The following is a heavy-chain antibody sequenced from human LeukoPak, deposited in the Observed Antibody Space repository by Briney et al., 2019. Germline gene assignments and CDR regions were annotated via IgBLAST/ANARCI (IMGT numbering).Heavy chain of an antibody. D-gene: IGHD5-18*01. J-gene: IGHJ5*02. CDR2: ISSSSSYT. V-gene: IGHV3-11*06. CDR1: GFTFSDYY. Sequence: PGGSLRLSCAASGFTFSDYYMSWIRQAPGKGLEWVSYISSSSSYTNYADSVKGRFTISRDNAKNSLYLQMNSLRAEDTAVYYCARDRAKLWWVHGNNWFDPWGQGTLVTVSS. CDR3: ARDRAKLWWVHGNNWFDP.